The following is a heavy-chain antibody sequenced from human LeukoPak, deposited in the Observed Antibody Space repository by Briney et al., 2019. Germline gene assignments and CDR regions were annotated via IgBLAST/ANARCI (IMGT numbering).Heavy chain of an antibody. V-gene: IGHV1-18*01. D-gene: IGHD6-13*01. Sequence: GASVNVSCKASGYNFATYGFCWVRQAPGHGLEWMGWISANNGKTAYAQKFQGRVTLNTDTSTTTAYLELRTLRPDETAVYYCAKVAGDRMDYWGQGTLVTVSS. J-gene: IGHJ4*02. CDR3: AKVAGDRMDY. CDR1: GYNFATYG. CDR2: ISANNGKT.